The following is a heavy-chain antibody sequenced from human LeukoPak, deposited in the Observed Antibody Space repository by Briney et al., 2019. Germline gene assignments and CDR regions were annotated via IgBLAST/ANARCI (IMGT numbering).Heavy chain of an antibody. Sequence: GGSLRLSCAASGFTVSSNYMSWVRQAPGKGLEWVSVIYSGGSTYYADSVKGRFTISRDNSKNTLYLQMNSLRAEDTAVYYCELLWFGEPGDAFDIWGQGTMVTVSS. D-gene: IGHD3-10*01. CDR3: ELLWFGEPGDAFDI. J-gene: IGHJ3*02. CDR2: IYSGGST. CDR1: GFTVSSNY. V-gene: IGHV3-66*01.